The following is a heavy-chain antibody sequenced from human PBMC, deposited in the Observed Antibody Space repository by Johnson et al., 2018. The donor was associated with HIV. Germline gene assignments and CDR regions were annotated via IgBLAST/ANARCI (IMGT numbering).Heavy chain of an antibody. CDR2: IGQDGSER. CDR3: AREFGQQLGTVGAFDI. D-gene: IGHD6-13*01. Sequence: VQLVESGGGLIQPGGSLRLSCAASGFTFSSYWMSWVRQAPGKGLEWVANIGQDGSERYYVDSVKGRFIISRDNSKNTLYLQMNSLRAEDTAVYYCAREFGQQLGTVGAFDIWGQGTMVTVSS. V-gene: IGHV3-7*01. J-gene: IGHJ3*02. CDR1: GFTFSSYW.